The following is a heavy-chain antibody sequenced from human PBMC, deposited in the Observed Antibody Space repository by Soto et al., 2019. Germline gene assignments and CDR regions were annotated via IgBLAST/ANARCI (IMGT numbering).Heavy chain of an antibody. V-gene: IGHV3-30-3*01. CDR2: ISYDGSNK. CDR1: GFTFSSYA. Sequence: QVQLVESGGGVVQPGRSLRLSCAASGFTFSSYAMHWVRQAPGKGLEWVAVISYDGSNKYYADSVKGRFTISRDNSKNTLYRQMNSLRAEDTAVYYCARDHYDFWSGYWNWFDPWGQGTLVTVSS. D-gene: IGHD3-3*01. CDR3: ARDHYDFWSGYWNWFDP. J-gene: IGHJ5*02.